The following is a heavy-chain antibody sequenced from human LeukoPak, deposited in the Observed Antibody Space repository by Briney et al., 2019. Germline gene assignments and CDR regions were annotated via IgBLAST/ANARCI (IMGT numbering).Heavy chain of an antibody. Sequence: GASVKVSCKASGYTFRNYGVSWVRQAPGQGLAWMGWITPYTGETNFTQSLQDRVTLTTDTSTNTAYMELRSLTSDDTAVYYCVRDRWSRSYYPAFDLWGQGTMVTVSS. J-gene: IGHJ3*01. CDR3: VRDRWSRSYYPAFDL. CDR2: ITPYTGET. CDR1: GYTFRNYG. D-gene: IGHD1-26*01. V-gene: IGHV1-18*01.